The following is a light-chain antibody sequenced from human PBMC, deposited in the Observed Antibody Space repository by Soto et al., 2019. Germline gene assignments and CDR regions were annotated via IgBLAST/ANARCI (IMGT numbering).Light chain of an antibody. CDR3: QQLSSWPTN. V-gene: IGKV3-11*01. CDR2: DSS. Sequence: DIVLTQSPSPLSLSPGERGTLSCRASQSVSSYLVWYQQRPGQAPRLLIYDSSNRATVIPARFSGSGSGTDFPLTSSSLEPEGFAVYYCQQLSSWPTNFGGGTKVEIK. J-gene: IGKJ4*01. CDR1: QSVSSY.